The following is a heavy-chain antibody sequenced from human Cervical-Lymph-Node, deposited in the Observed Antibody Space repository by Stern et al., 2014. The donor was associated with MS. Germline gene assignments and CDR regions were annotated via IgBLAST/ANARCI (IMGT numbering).Heavy chain of an antibody. J-gene: IGHJ6*02. V-gene: IGHV4-61*01. Sequence: QLQLQESGPGLVKPSETLSLTCSVSGDSITSGNYYWTWIRQPPGKGLEWIGYIFYSCHTNYNPSLKSRVTISIDTSKNQLSLTLTSVTAADTAVYYCARDRVVVVPTAVSKVFDHYYHGMDVWGQGTAVTVSS. CDR2: IFYSCHT. CDR1: GDSITSGNYY. D-gene: IGHD2-2*01. CDR3: ARDRVVVVPTAVSKVFDHYYHGMDV.